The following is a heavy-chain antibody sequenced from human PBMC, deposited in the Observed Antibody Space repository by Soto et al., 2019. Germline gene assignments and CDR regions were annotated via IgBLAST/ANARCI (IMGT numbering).Heavy chain of an antibody. D-gene: IGHD2-15*01. CDR1: GYSFSRYG. CDR2: ISTYNSHT. V-gene: IGHV1-18*01. CDR3: AREGYCSSGSCALYSHDSFGMDF. Sequence: VQLVQSGAEVKKPGASVKVSCKASGYSFSRYGISWVRQAPGQGLEWMGWISTYNSHTDYAQKFQGRVTMSTDTYTSTAYMDLMSLTSDDTAVYYCAREGYCSSGSCALYSHDSFGMDFWGQGTTVTVPS. J-gene: IGHJ6*02.